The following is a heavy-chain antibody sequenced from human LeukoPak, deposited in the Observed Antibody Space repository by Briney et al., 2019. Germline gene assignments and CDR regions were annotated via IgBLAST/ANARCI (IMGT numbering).Heavy chain of an antibody. J-gene: IGHJ4*02. D-gene: IGHD4-11*01. CDR1: GFTFSSYT. CDR2: ISSGSMTF. Sequence: GESLRLSCAASGFTFSSYTMNWVRQAPGRGLEWVPSISSGSMTFYYADSVKGRFTISRDNAKNSLYLQMNSLRAEDTAVYYCVMNDYRGYWGQGTLVTVSS. V-gene: IGHV3-21*01. CDR3: VMNDYRGY.